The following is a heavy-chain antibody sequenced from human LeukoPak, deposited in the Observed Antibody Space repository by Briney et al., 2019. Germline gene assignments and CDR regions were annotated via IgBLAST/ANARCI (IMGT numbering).Heavy chain of an antibody. V-gene: IGHV4-59*08. CDR1: GGSISSYY. CDR2: IYYSGST. CDR3: ARHYGSNAAFDY. Sequence: SETLSLTCTVSGGSISSYYWTLIRQPPGKGLEWIGYIYYSGSTNYNPSLKSRVTISVDTSKNQFSLKLSSVTAADTAVYYCARHYGSNAAFDYWGQGTLVTVSS. D-gene: IGHD1-26*01. J-gene: IGHJ4*02.